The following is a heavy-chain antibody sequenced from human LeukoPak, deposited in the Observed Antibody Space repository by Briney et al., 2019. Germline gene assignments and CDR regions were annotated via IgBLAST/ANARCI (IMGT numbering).Heavy chain of an antibody. CDR1: GGSISSSSYY. CDR3: ARQSDGSGSYYNPRPYYYMDV. CDR2: IYYSEST. V-gene: IGHV4-39*01. Sequence: SETLSLTCTVSGGSISSSSYYWGWIRQPPGKGLEWIGSIYYSESTYYNPSLKSRVTISVDTSKNQFSLKLSSVTAADTAVYYCARQSDGSGSYYNPRPYYYMDVWGKGTTVTVSS. J-gene: IGHJ6*03. D-gene: IGHD3-10*01.